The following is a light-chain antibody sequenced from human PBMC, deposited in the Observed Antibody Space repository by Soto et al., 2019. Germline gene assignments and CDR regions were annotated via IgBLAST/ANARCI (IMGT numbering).Light chain of an antibody. CDR3: NSYRTVSTYV. CDR1: SSDIGGYNF. CDR2: DVS. V-gene: IGLV2-14*03. Sequence: QSVLTQPASVSGSPGQSITISCTGTSSDIGGYNFVSWYQHHPGKAPKLLIHDVSNRPSGVSSRFSGSKSSNTASLTISGLQAEDEADYYCNSYRTVSTYVFGTGTKLTVL. J-gene: IGLJ1*01.